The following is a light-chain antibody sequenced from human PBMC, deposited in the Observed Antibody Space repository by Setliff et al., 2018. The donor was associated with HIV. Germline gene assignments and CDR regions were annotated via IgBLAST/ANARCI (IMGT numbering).Light chain of an antibody. CDR2: DVS. V-gene: IGLV2-11*01. Sequence: QSVLTQPASVSGSPGQSITISCTGTSSDVGGYNYVSWYQQHPSKAPKLMIYDVSMRPSGVPDRFSGSKSGNTASLTISGLQAEDEADYYCCSYAGSPYVFGTGTKVTVL. CDR1: SSDVGGYNY. CDR3: CSYAGSPYV. J-gene: IGLJ1*01.